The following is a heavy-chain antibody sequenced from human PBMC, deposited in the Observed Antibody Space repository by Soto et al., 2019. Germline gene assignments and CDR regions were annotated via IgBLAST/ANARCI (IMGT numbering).Heavy chain of an antibody. CDR1: GYTFTGYY. Sequence: QVQLVQSGAEVKKPGASVKVSCKASGYTFTGYYMHWVRQAPGQGLEWMGWINPNSGGTNYAQKFQGWVTMTRDTSISTAYMELSRLRSDDTAVYYCARGRITMVRGVIIAAGYGMDVWGQGTTVTVSS. CDR2: INPNSGGT. CDR3: ARGRITMVRGVIIAAGYGMDV. V-gene: IGHV1-2*04. J-gene: IGHJ6*02. D-gene: IGHD3-10*01.